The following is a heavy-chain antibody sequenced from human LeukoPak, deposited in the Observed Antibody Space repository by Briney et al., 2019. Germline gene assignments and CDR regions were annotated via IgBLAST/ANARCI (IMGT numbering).Heavy chain of an antibody. CDR3: VRGRGVYDFWSGYKMTYYFDY. CDR2: INHSGST. CDR1: GGSFSGYY. D-gene: IGHD3-3*01. V-gene: IGHV4-34*01. Sequence: SETLSLTCAVYGGSFSGYYWSWLRQPPGKGLEWIGEINHSGSTNYNPSLKSRVTISVDTSKNQFSLKLSSVTAADTAVYYCVRGRGVYDFWSGYKMTYYFDYWGQGALVTVSS. J-gene: IGHJ4*02.